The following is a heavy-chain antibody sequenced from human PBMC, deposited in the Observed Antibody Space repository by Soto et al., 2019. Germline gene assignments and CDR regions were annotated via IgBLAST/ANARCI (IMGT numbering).Heavy chain of an antibody. Sequence: QVQLVESGGGVVQPGRSLRLSCAASGFTFSNFAMHWVRQAPGKGLEWVSGISYGGNKKYYADSVMGRFTISRDNSKNTLYLQMDSLRADDTAVYYCATDTYGLDVWGPGTTVTVSS. CDR3: ATDTYGLDV. CDR2: ISYGGNKK. CDR1: GFTFSNFA. V-gene: IGHV3-30-3*01. J-gene: IGHJ6*02.